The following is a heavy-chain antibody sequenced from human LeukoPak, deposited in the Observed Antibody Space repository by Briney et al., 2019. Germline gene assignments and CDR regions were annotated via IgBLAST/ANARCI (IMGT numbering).Heavy chain of an antibody. CDR3: ARSYGTYYYYYMDV. CDR1: GGTFSSYA. Sequence: GASVKVSCKASGGTFSSYAISWVRQAPGQGLEWMGGIIPTFGTANYAQKFQGRVTITTDESTSTAYMELSSLRSEDTAVYYCARSYGTYYYYYMDVWGKGTTVTVSS. J-gene: IGHJ6*03. D-gene: IGHD1-1*01. V-gene: IGHV1-69*05. CDR2: IIPTFGTA.